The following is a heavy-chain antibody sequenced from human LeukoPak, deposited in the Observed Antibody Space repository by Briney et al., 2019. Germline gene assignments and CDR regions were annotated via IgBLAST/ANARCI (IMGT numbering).Heavy chain of an antibody. J-gene: IGHJ4*02. CDR1: GFTFSSYG. CDR2: IRYDGSNK. Sequence: HPGRSLRLSCAASGFTFSSYGMHWVRQAPGKGLEWVAFIRYDGSNKYYADSVKGRFTISRDNSKNTLYLQMNSLRAEDTAVYYCAKDLDSSSWYRDFDYWGQGTLVTVSS. D-gene: IGHD6-13*01. CDR3: AKDLDSSSWYRDFDY. V-gene: IGHV3-30*02.